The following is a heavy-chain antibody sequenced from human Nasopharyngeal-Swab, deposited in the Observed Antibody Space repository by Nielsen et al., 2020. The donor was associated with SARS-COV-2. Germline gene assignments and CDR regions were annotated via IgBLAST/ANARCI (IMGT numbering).Heavy chain of an antibody. CDR2: IYPGDSDT. J-gene: IGHJ4*02. CDR3: ARLPFGIAVGGDY. D-gene: IGHD6-19*01. Sequence: KVSCKGSGYSFTSYWIGWVRQMPGKGLEWMGIIYPGDSDTRYSPSFQGQVTISADKSISIAYLQWSSLKASDTAMYYCARLPFGIAVGGDYWGQGTLVTVSS. V-gene: IGHV5-51*01. CDR1: GYSFTSYW.